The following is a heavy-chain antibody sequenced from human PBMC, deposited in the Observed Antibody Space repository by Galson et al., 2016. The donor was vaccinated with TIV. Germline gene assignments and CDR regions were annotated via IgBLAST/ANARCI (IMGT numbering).Heavy chain of an antibody. CDR1: GFTFSGYA. D-gene: IGHD6-19*01. CDR3: ARPTPPPVSSNGWNDAFDF. CDR2: VTGRSRST. V-gene: IGHV3-23*01. J-gene: IGHJ3*01. Sequence: LRLSCAASGFTFSGYAMSWVRQAPGKGLEWVSVVTGRSRSTHYADSVRGRFTISRDNSRNTLSLQMNSLRVEDTAVYFCARPTPPPVSSNGWNDAFDFWGQGTIVTVSS.